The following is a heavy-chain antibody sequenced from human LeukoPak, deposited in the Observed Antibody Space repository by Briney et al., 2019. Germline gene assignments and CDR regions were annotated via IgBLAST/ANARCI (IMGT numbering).Heavy chain of an antibody. CDR3: ARDIGWELPGAFDI. CDR2: IYYSGST. CDR1: GGSISSYY. J-gene: IGHJ3*02. D-gene: IGHD1-26*01. Sequence: KPSETLSLTCTVSGGSISSYYWSWIRQPPGKGLEWIGYIYYSGSTNYNPSLKSRVTISVDTSKNQFSLKLSSATAADTAVYYCARDIGWELPGAFDIWGQGTMVTVSS. V-gene: IGHV4-59*01.